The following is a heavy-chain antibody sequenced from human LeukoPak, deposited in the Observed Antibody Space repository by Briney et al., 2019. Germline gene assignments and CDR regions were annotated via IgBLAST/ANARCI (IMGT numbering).Heavy chain of an antibody. Sequence: GASVKVSCKAPGYTFTSYGISWVRQAPGQGLEWMGWISAYNGNTNYAQKLQGRVTMTTDTSTSTAYMELRSLRSDDTAVYYCARVYGSGSVPYYFDYWGQGTLVTVSS. CDR3: ARVYGSGSVPYYFDY. CDR1: GYTFTSYG. CDR2: ISAYNGNT. D-gene: IGHD3-10*01. V-gene: IGHV1-18*01. J-gene: IGHJ4*02.